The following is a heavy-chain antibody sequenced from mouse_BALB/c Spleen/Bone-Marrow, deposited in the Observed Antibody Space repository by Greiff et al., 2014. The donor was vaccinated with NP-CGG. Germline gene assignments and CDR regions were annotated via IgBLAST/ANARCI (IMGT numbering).Heavy chain of an antibody. CDR2: ISYSGNT. CDR1: GYSITSDYA. D-gene: IGHD1-1*01. CDR3: ARTHYYGSSYPY. J-gene: IGHJ3*01. V-gene: IGHV3-2*02. Sequence: EVQLQQSGPGLVKPSQSLSLICTVTGYSITSDYAWNWIRQFPGNKLEWMGYISYSGNTRYNPSLKSRISISRDTSKNQFFLQLNSVTTEGTATYYCARTHYYGSSYPYWGQGTLVTVSA.